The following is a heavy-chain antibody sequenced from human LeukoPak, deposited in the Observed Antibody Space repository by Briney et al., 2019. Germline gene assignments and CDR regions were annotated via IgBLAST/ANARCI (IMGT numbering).Heavy chain of an antibody. CDR2: IYQSGTT. D-gene: IGHD2-2*01. CDR1: GGSISNYY. V-gene: IGHV4-4*07. Sequence: SETLSLTCTVSGGSISNYYWSWIRQPAGKGLEWIGEIYQSGTTRYNPSLKSRVTMSVDRSKNVFSLKLTSMSAADTAVYYCARDVSSQYSLDYWGQGTLVIVSS. CDR3: ARDVSSQYSLDY. J-gene: IGHJ4*02.